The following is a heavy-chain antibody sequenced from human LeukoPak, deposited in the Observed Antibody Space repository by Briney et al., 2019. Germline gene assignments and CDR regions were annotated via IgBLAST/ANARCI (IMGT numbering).Heavy chain of an antibody. V-gene: IGHV4-4*02. D-gene: IGHD2-2*01. J-gene: IGHJ4*02. CDR2: IYHSGST. CDR3: ARQGPAGVYFDY. Sequence: PSETLSLTCAVSGGSISSSNWWSWVRQPPGKGLEWIGSIYHSGSTYYNPSLKSRVTISVDTSKNQFSLKLSSVTAADTAVYYCARQGPAGVYFDYWGQGTLVTVSS. CDR1: GGSISSSNW.